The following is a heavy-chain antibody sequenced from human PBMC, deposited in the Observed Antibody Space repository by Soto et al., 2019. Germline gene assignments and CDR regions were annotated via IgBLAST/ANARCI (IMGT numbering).Heavy chain of an antibody. J-gene: IGHJ3*02. CDR2: INPNSGGT. CDR1: GYTFTGYY. V-gene: IGHV1-2*04. D-gene: IGHD6-13*01. CDR3: ARGPHWSIAAHDAFDI. Sequence: QVQLVQSGAEVKKPGASVKVSCKASGYTFTGYYMHWVRQAPGQGLEWMGWINPNSGGTNYAQKFQGWVTMTRDTSISTAYMELSRLRSDDTAVYYCARGPHWSIAAHDAFDIWGQGTMVTVSS.